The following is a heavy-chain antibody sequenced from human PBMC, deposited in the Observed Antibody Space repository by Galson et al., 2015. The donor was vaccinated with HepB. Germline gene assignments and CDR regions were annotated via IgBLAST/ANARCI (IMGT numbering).Heavy chain of an antibody. CDR2: ISFDGSIK. V-gene: IGHV3-30*18. CDR3: AKGGYTSYEASDL. J-gene: IGHJ5*02. Sequence: SLRLSCAASGFTFSSYGMHWVRQAPGKGLEWVAVISFDGSIKYYVDSVKGRFTVSRANSKNTLYLQMDSLRAEDTAVYYCAKGGYTSYEASDLWGQGTLVTVSS. D-gene: IGHD5-12*01. CDR1: GFTFSSYG.